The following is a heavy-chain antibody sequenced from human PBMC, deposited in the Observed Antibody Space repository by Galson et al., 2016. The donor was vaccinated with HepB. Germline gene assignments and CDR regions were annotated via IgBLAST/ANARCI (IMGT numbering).Heavy chain of an antibody. Sequence: SVKVSCKASGYAFSSYGISWVRQAPGEGLEWMGWISAYNGNTDYAQKVQGRVTMTTDTSTSTAYMELRSLRSDDTAVYYCARDCTFSSCYYGMDVWGQGTTGTVSS. J-gene: IGHJ6*02. V-gene: IGHV1-18*01. D-gene: IGHD6-13*01. CDR1: GYAFSSYG. CDR2: ISAYNGNT. CDR3: ARDCTFSSCYYGMDV.